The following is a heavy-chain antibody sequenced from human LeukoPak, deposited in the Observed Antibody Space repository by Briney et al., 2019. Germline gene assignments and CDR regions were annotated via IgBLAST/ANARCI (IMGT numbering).Heavy chain of an antibody. Sequence: GRSLRRYCAASGSSCSSHGMHWLRQAPGNDLEGLSFISYDAINKDYADSVKGRLTISRDNSKNTVYLQMNSLRAEDTAVYYCAEDLKQEWLLDYWSQGTLVTVSS. V-gene: IGHV3-30*18. J-gene: IGHJ4*02. D-gene: IGHD5-18*01. CDR1: GSSCSSHG. CDR2: ISYDAINK. CDR3: AEDLKQEWLLDY.